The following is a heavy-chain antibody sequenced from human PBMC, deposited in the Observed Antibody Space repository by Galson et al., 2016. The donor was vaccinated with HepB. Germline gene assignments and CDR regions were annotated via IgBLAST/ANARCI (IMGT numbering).Heavy chain of an antibody. CDR2: IYYTGSS. CDR1: GVSISNYY. V-gene: IGHV4-59*01. J-gene: IGHJ3*02. Sequence: ATLSLTCPVSGVSISNYYWPWIRQPPGKGLTWIGYIYYTGSSDYNPSLRSRVTMSLDTSKSQVSLKLTSVTPADTAVYYCAREGGCTKGLCVHDAFDSWGRVAMVTVSS. CDR3: AREGGCTKGLCVHDAFDS. D-gene: IGHD2-8*01.